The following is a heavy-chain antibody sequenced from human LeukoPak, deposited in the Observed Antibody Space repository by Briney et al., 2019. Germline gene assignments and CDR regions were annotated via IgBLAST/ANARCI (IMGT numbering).Heavy chain of an antibody. CDR2: ISSSSSYI. CDR1: GFTFSSYS. V-gene: IGHV3-21*01. CDR3: YRERVSSSWARSY. J-gene: IGHJ4*02. Sequence: KPGGSLRLSCAASGFTFSSYSMNWVRQAPGKGLEWVSSISSSSSYIYYADSVKGRFTISRDNAKNSLYLQMNSLGAEDTAVYYCYRERVSSSWARSYWGQGTLVTVSS. D-gene: IGHD6-13*01.